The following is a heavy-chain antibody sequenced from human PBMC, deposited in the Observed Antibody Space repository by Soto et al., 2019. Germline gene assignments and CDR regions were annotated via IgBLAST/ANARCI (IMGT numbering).Heavy chain of an antibody. Sequence: QITLNESGPTQVKPRQTLTLTCTFSGFSLTTSGVGVGWILQSPGKAPEWLALIYWDDDKRYSPSLKTRLTLTKDSYKNLVVLTMADLDPADTATYYRAHRVLRTVFGLVTTTAIYFYFWGQGAPVAVSS. CDR1: GFSLTTSGVG. V-gene: IGHV2-5*02. CDR2: IYWDDDK. D-gene: IGHD3-3*01. J-gene: IGHJ4*02. CDR3: AHRVLRTVFGLVTTTAIYFYF.